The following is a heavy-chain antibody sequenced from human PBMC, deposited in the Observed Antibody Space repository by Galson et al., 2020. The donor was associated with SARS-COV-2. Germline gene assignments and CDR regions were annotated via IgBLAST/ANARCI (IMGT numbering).Heavy chain of an antibody. CDR3: ARDRVVAAGTPGEY. J-gene: IGHJ4*02. Sequence: ASVKVSCKAFGYTFNSYGVNWVRRAPGQGLEWMGWISVYSGNTNYAQKFQGRVTMTADTSTSTAYMELRSLRSDDTAVYYCARDRVVAAGTPGEYWGQRTQVTVYS. V-gene: IGHV1-18*01. CDR1: GYTFNSYG. CDR2: ISVYSGNT. D-gene: IGHD2-2*01.